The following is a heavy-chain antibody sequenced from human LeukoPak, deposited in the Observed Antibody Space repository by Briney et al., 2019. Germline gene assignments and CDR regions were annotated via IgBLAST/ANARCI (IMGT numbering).Heavy chain of an antibody. J-gene: IGHJ4*02. V-gene: IGHV3-21*01. D-gene: IGHD2-2*02. Sequence: KPGGSLRLSCAASGFTFSSYSMNWVRQAPGKGLEWVSSISGSSSYIYYADSVKGRFTISRDNAKNSLYLQMNSLRAEDTAVYYCARDPQLLYGTNNDYWGQGTLVTVSS. CDR3: ARDPQLLYGTNNDY. CDR2: ISGSSSYI. CDR1: GFTFSSYS.